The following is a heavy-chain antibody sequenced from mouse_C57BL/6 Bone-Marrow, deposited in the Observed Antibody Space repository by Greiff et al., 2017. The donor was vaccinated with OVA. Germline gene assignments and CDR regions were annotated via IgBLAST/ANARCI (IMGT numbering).Heavy chain of an antibody. CDR3: ARRLRGWYFDV. Sequence: QVQLQQSGPELVKPGASVKISCKASGYAFSSSWMNWVKQRPGKGLEWIGRIYPGDGDTNYNGKFKGKATLTADKSSSTAYMQLSSLTYEDSAVYYCARRLRGWYFDVWGTGTTVTVSS. CDR2: IYPGDGDT. D-gene: IGHD2-4*01. J-gene: IGHJ1*03. V-gene: IGHV1-82*01. CDR1: GYAFSSSW.